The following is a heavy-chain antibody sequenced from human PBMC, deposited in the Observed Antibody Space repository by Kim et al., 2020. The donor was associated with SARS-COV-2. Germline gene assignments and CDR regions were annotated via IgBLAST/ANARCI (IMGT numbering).Heavy chain of an antibody. Sequence: GGSLRLSCTASELSFSSYATHWVRQVPGKGLEWVAVISSDGSKKYYADSVKGRFTISRDNSKNTVYVQMNSLRADDTAMYYCAKDLVPCMVGKFPYGVDVWGQGTTVTVSS. V-gene: IGHV3-30*18. CDR2: ISSDGSKK. CDR1: ELSFSSYA. J-gene: IGHJ6*02. D-gene: IGHD2-8*01. CDR3: AKDLVPCMVGKFPYGVDV.